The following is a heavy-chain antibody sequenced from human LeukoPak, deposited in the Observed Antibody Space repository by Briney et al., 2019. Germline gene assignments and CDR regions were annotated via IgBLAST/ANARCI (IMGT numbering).Heavy chain of an antibody. CDR1: GFSFGDYA. D-gene: IGHD3-22*01. V-gene: IGHV3-49*03. Sequence: GGSLRLSCTTSGFSFGDYAMSWFRQAPGKGLQWVGFIRSKAYGGTTEYAASVKGRFIISRDDSKSIAYLQMNSLKTEDTAVYYCTSYYDSSGHLPDSWGQGTLVTVSS. J-gene: IGHJ5*01. CDR2: IRSKAYGGTT. CDR3: TSYYDSSGHLPDS.